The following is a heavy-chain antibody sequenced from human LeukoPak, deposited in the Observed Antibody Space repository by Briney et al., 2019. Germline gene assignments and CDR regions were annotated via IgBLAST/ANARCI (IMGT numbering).Heavy chain of an antibody. CDR1: RFTFSSYA. CDR3: AKDSRSSWFGGDSK. D-gene: IGHD3-10*01. CDR2: ISGSGNSP. Sequence: PGGSLRLSCAASRFTFSSYAMSWVRQAPGKGLEWVSGISGSGNSPFYADSVKGRFTISRDNSKNTLYLQMNSLRAEDTAVYYCAKDSRSSWFGGDSKWGQGTLVTVSS. V-gene: IGHV3-23*01. J-gene: IGHJ4*02.